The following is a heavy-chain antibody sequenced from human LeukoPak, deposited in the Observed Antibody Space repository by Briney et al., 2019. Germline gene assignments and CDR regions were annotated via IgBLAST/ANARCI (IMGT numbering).Heavy chain of an antibody. J-gene: IGHJ5*02. D-gene: IGHD3-22*01. CDR2: INGRGGST. Sequence: GGSLRLSCAASGFTFSSYAMHWVRQAPGKGLEWVSGINGRGGSTYYADSVKGRFTISRDNAKNSLYLQMNSLRAEDTAVYYCARDRQYYYDSSGYSNWFDPWGQGTLVTVSS. CDR1: GFTFSSYA. CDR3: ARDRQYYYDSSGYSNWFDP. V-gene: IGHV3-48*01.